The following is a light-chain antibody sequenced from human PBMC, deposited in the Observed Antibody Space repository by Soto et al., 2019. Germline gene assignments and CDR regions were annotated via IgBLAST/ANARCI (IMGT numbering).Light chain of an antibody. CDR2: DAS. CDR3: QQRSNWLT. V-gene: IGKV3-11*01. CDR1: QSVSSY. Sequence: EIVLTQSPATLSLSPGERATLSCRASQSVSSYLAWYQQKPGQAPRLLIYDASSRATGIPARFSGSGSGTDFTLTISSLEPEDFAGYYCQQRSNWLTFGGGTKVEI. J-gene: IGKJ4*01.